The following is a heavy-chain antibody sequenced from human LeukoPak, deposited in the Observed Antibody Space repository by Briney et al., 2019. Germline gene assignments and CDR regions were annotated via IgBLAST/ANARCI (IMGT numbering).Heavy chain of an antibody. CDR1: GGSISSYY. CDR2: IYYSGST. J-gene: IGHJ6*03. Sequence: PSETLSLTCTVSGGSISSYYWSWIRQPPGKGLEWIGYIYYSGSTNYNPSLKSRVTISVDTSKNQFSLKLSSVTAADTAVYYCARVGSGVGYYYMDVWGKGTTVTVSS. V-gene: IGHV4-59*01. D-gene: IGHD2-15*01. CDR3: ARVGSGVGYYYMDV.